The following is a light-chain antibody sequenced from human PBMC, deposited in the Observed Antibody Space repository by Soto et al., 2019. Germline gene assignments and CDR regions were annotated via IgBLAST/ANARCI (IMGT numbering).Light chain of an antibody. J-gene: IGLJ1*01. CDR2: EGH. V-gene: IGLV2-23*01. CDR3: CLYVGATTYV. Sequence: QSVLAQPASVSGSPGQSTTISCTGASGYVGTYSLVSWYQQHPGKAPKVVIYEGHKRPSGVPDRFSGSTSVNTASLTISGLQTDAEADYYCCLYVGATTYVFGTGTKVTVL. CDR1: SGYVGTYSL.